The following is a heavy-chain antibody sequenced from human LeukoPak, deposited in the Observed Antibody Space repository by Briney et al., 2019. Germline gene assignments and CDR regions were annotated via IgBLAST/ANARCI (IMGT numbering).Heavy chain of an antibody. CDR3: ARTPLDYYDRSGYIDY. Sequence: SETLSLTCTVSGGSISTYYWSWIRQPPGEGLEWIGYIYTSGTNYNPSLKSRVTISVDTSKNQFSLKLSSVTAADTAVFYCARTPLDYYDRSGYIDYWGQGTLVTVSS. J-gene: IGHJ4*02. D-gene: IGHD3-22*01. CDR2: IYTSGT. CDR1: GGSISTYY. V-gene: IGHV4-4*09.